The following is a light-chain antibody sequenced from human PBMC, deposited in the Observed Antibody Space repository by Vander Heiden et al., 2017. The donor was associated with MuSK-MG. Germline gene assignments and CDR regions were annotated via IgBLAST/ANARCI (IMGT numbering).Light chain of an antibody. V-gene: IGKV6-21*01. J-gene: IGKJ3*01. CDR3: HQSSSFPFT. Sequence: EIVLTQSPDFLSVIPKERVTITCRASQNIGLNLHWYQQKPDQSPKVLIKYASQSFSGVPSRFSGSGSGTDFTLTINSLEAEDAATYYCHQSSSFPFTFGPGTKVDIK. CDR1: QNIGLN. CDR2: YAS.